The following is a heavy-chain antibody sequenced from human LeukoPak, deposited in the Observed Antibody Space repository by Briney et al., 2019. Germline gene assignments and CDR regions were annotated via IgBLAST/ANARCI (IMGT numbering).Heavy chain of an antibody. CDR3: AGGVLPYYFDY. V-gene: IGHV3-66*01. CDR1: GFAVNSNY. CDR2: IYSADTT. J-gene: IGHJ4*02. Sequence: PGGSLRLSCAASGFAVNSNYMSWVRQAPGKGLEPVSVIYSADTTFYADSVKGRLSISRDNSKNTLYLHMDSLRAEDTAVYYCAGGVLPYYFDYWGQGTLVTVSA. D-gene: IGHD3-3*01.